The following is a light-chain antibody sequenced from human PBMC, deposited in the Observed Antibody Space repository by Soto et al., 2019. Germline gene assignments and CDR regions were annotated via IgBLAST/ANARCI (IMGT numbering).Light chain of an antibody. CDR3: LQDYNYPFT. V-gene: IGKV3-11*01. CDR2: DTS. CDR1: QNIDYY. Sequence: EIVLTQSPATLSLSPLESSTLSFMASQNIDYYLHWYQQKPGQSPRLVIYDTSTRATGIPARFSGSGSGTEFTLTISSLQSEDSAAYYCLQDYNYPFTFGQGTKVDIK. J-gene: IGKJ2*01.